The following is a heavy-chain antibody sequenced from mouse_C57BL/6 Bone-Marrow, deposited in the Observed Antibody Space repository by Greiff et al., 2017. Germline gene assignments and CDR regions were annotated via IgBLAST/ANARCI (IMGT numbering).Heavy chain of an antibody. CDR1: GFTFSSYA. V-gene: IGHV5-4*01. Sequence: EVQLVESGGGLVKPGGSLKLSCAASGFTFSSYAMSWVRPTPEKRLEWVATISDGGSYTYYPDNVKGRFTISSDNAKNNLYQQMGHLKADYTAMYYGARAPLRSYCDFWGQGTTLTVSS. CDR3: ARAPLRSYCDF. D-gene: IGHD1-1*01. J-gene: IGHJ2*01. CDR2: ISDGGSYT.